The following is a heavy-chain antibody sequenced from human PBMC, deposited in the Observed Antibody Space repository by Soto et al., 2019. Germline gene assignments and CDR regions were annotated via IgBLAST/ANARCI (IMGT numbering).Heavy chain of an antibody. V-gene: IGHV3-30-3*01. CDR1: GFTFSSYA. J-gene: IGHJ4*02. Sequence: QVQLVESGGGVVQPGRSLRLSCAAAGFTFSSYAMHWVRQAPGKGLEWVAVIASDASVKYYGDSVKGRFTISRDNSRDTLYLQMNSLSPEDTAVYDCATERRGDSSASATYWGQGTVVTVSS. D-gene: IGHD6-25*01. CDR2: IASDASVK. CDR3: ATERRGDSSASATY.